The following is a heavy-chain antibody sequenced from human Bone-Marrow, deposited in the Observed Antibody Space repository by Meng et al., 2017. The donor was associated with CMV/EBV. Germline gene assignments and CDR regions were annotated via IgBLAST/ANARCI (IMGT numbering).Heavy chain of an antibody. CDR1: GGSISSYY. CDR3: ARDGYPLRSYYYYYGMDV. Sequence: SETLSLTCTVSGGSISSYYWSWIRQPPGKGLEWIGYIYYSGSTNYNPSLKSRVTISVDTSKNQFSLKLSSVTAADTAVYYCARDGYPLRSYYYYYGMDVWGQGTTVTVSS. V-gene: IGHV4-59*12. J-gene: IGHJ6*02. D-gene: IGHD3-3*01. CDR2: IYYSGST.